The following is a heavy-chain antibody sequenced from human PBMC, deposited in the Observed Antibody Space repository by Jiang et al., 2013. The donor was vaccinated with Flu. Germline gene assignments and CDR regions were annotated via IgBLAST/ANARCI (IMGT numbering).Heavy chain of an antibody. CDR2: ISGSGGST. J-gene: IGHJ4*02. D-gene: IGHD5-24*01. V-gene: IGHV3-23*01. Sequence: EVQLLESGGGLVQPGGSLRLSCAASGFTFSSYAMSWVRQAPGKGLEWVSAISGSGGSTYYADSVKGRFTISRDNSKNTLYLQMNSLRAEDTAVYYCAKDAEMATIFRIPDFDYWGQGTLVTVSS. CDR3: AKDAEMATIFRIPDFDY. CDR1: GFTFSSYA.